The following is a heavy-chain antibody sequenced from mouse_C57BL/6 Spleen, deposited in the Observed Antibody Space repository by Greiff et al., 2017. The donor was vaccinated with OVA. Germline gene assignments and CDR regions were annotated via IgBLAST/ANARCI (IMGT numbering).Heavy chain of an antibody. CDR1: GYTFTSYW. CDR2: IDPSDSYT. V-gene: IGHV1-69*01. D-gene: IGHD1-1*01. CDR3: AKRDYYGSSPVDV. J-gene: IGHJ1*03. Sequence: VQLQQSGAELVMPGASVKLSCKASGYTFTSYWMHWVKQRPGQGLEWIGEIDPSDSYTNYNQKFKGKSTLTVDKSSSTAYMQLSSLTSEDSAVYYCAKRDYYGSSPVDVWGTGTTVTVSS.